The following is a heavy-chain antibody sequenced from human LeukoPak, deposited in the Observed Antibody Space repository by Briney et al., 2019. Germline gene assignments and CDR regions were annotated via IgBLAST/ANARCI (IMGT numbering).Heavy chain of an antibody. Sequence: SETLSLTCTVSGGSISSYYWGWIRQPPGKGLEWIGSIYYSGSTYYNPSLKSRVTISVDTSKNQFSLKLSSVTAADTAVYYCARDSLYYYGSGSYPTTFDYWGQGTLVTVSS. V-gene: IGHV4-39*07. CDR2: IYYSGST. CDR3: ARDSLYYYGSGSYPTTFDY. D-gene: IGHD3-10*01. CDR1: GGSISSYY. J-gene: IGHJ4*02.